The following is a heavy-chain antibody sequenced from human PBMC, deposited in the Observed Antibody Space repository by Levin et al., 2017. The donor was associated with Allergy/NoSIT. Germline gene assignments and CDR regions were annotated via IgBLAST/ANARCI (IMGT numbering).Heavy chain of an antibody. D-gene: IGHD4-11*01. J-gene: IGHJ4*02. V-gene: IGHV3-23*01. Sequence: GGSLRLSCAASGFTFSSYAMSWVRQAPGKGLEWVSAISGSGGSTYYADSVKGRFTISRDNSKNTLYLQMSSLRAEDTAVYYCAKCDDMTTVTTLNYWGQGTLVTVSS. CDR2: ISGSGGST. CDR1: GFTFSSYA. CDR3: AKCDDMTTVTTLNY.